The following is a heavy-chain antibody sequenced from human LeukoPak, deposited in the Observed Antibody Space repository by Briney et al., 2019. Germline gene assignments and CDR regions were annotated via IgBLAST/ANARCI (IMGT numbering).Heavy chain of an antibody. Sequence: SSETLSLTCTVSGGSISSSSYYWGWIRQPPGRGLEWIGSIYYSGSTYYNPSLKSRVTISVDTSKNQFSLKLSSVTAADTAVYYCARQSGDFDYWGQGTLVTVSS. CDR2: IYYSGST. V-gene: IGHV4-39*01. D-gene: IGHD3-10*01. J-gene: IGHJ4*02. CDR3: ARQSGDFDY. CDR1: GGSISSSSYY.